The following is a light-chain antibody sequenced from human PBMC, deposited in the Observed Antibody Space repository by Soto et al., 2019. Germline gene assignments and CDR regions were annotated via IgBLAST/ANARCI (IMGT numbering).Light chain of an antibody. CDR3: QQYGTSPIT. J-gene: IGKJ5*01. Sequence: ENVLTQSPGTLSLSPGEIATLSCRASHTVSSYLTWYQQRPGQAPRLLISGASRRATGIPDRFSGSGSGTDFTLTISRLEPEDFALYYCQQYGTSPITFGQGTRLEIK. CDR2: GAS. V-gene: IGKV3-20*01. CDR1: HTVSSY.